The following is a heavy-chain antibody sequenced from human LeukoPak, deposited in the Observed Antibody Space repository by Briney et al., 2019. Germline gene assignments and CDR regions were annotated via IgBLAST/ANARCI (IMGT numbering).Heavy chain of an antibody. CDR1: GDSISSYY. CDR2: IYYSGST. D-gene: IGHD6-13*01. J-gene: IGHJ6*03. Sequence: SETLSLTCTVSGDSISSYYWSWIRQPPGKGLEWIGYIYYSGSTNYNPSLKSRVTISVDTSKNQFSLKLSSVTAADTAVYYCARRGSSWFFMDVWGKGTTVTISS. CDR3: ARRGSSWFFMDV. V-gene: IGHV4-59*01.